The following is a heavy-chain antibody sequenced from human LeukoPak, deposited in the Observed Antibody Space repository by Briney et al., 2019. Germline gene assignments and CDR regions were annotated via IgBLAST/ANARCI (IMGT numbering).Heavy chain of an antibody. CDR1: GFTFSSYS. Sequence: GGSLRLSCAASGFTFSSYSMNWVRQAPGKGVEWVASILYDGSNKYYADSVKGRFTISRDNSKNTLFLEMNSLRTEDTAVYYCARARAPFDIWGQGTMVTVSS. CDR2: ILYDGSNK. CDR3: ARARAPFDI. V-gene: IGHV3-30*03. J-gene: IGHJ3*02.